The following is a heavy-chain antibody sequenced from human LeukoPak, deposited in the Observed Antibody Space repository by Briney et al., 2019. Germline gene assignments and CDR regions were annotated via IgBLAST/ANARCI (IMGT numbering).Heavy chain of an antibody. CDR2: ISGSGGST. Sequence: GGSLRLSCAASGFTFSSYAMSWVRQAPGKGLEWVSAISGSGGSTYYADSVKGRFTICRDNSKNTLYLQMNSLRAEDTAVYYCAKGFDYAVWYYFDYWGQGTLVTVSS. D-gene: IGHD4-17*01. V-gene: IGHV3-23*01. CDR1: GFTFSSYA. CDR3: AKGFDYAVWYYFDY. J-gene: IGHJ4*02.